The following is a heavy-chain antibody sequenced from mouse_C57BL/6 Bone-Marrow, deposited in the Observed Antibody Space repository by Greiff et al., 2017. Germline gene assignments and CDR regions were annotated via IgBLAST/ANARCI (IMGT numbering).Heavy chain of an antibody. J-gene: IGHJ4*01. D-gene: IGHD2-4*01. CDR3: ARGYDYDYSMDY. Sequence: EVKLQESGPELVKPGASVKISCKASGYSFTDYNMNWVKQNNGKSLEWIGVINPNYDATSYNQKFKGKATLTVDQSSSTADMPRNSLSYEDSAVYYCARGYDYDYSMDYWGQGTSVTVSS. CDR1: GYSFTDYN. CDR2: INPNYDAT. V-gene: IGHV1-39*01.